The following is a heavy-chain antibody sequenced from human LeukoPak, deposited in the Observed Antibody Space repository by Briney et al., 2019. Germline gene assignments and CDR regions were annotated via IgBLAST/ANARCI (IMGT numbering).Heavy chain of an antibody. Sequence: PGGSLRLSCAASGFTLSRYWMSWVRQAPGKGLEWVANIKHDGSEKYYVDSVKGRFTISRDNAKNSLYLQMNSLRGEDTAVYYCARDRDYYNCFEYWGQGTLVTVSS. V-gene: IGHV3-7*04. CDR1: GFTLSRYW. J-gene: IGHJ4*02. CDR3: ARDRDYYNCFEY. CDR2: IKHDGSEK. D-gene: IGHD3-10*01.